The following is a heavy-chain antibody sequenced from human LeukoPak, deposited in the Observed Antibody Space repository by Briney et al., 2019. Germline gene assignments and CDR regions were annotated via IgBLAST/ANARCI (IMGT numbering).Heavy chain of an antibody. D-gene: IGHD6-19*01. CDR2: IIPILGIA. Sequence: SVKVSCKASGGTFSSYAISWVRQTPGQGLEWMGRIIPILGIANYAQKFQGRVTITADKSTSTAYMELSSLRSEDTAVYYCARGGIAVAGTLDGMDVWGQGTTVNVSS. CDR3: ARGGIAVAGTLDGMDV. J-gene: IGHJ6*02. V-gene: IGHV1-69*04. CDR1: GGTFSSYA.